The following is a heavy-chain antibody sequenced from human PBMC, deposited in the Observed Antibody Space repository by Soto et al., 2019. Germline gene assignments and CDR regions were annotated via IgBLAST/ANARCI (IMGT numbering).Heavy chain of an antibody. V-gene: IGHV3-30*18. Sequence: QVQLVESGGGVVQPGRSLRLSCAASGFTFSSYGMHWVRQAPGKGLEWVAVISYDGSNKYYADSVKGRFTISRDNSKNTLYLQMNSLRAEVTALFYCAKAGCSSSWYGPPYYYMDVWGKGTTVTVSS. CDR1: GFTFSSYG. J-gene: IGHJ6*03. CDR3: AKAGCSSSWYGPPYYYMDV. D-gene: IGHD6-13*01. CDR2: ISYDGSNK.